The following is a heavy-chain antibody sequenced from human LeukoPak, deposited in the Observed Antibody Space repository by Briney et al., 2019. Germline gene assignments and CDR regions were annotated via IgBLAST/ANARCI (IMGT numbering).Heavy chain of an antibody. CDR2: ISSSGSNI. J-gene: IGHJ6*02. Sequence: GGSLRLSCAASGFTFSDYYMSWIRQAPGKGLEWVSYISSSGSNIYYADSVKGRFTISRDNAKNSLYLQMNSLRAEDTAVYYCARERSSSWYTQQADYYYYGMDVWGQGTTATVSS. CDR3: ARERSSSWYTQQADYYYYGMDV. D-gene: IGHD6-13*01. CDR1: GFTFSDYY. V-gene: IGHV3-11*01.